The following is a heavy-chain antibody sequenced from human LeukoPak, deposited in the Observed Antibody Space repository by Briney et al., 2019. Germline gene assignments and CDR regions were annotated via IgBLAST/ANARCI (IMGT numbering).Heavy chain of an antibody. Sequence: AGGSLRLSCGASGFTFGTHAMTWVRQAPGKGLEYVSLISGSGDITYYAHSLKDRFTISRDNSKNTLYLQMHSLRAEDTAVYYCAARPGDLAVPFDYWGQGTLDTVSS. CDR2: ISGSGDIT. V-gene: IGHV3-23*01. CDR3: AARPGDLAVPFDY. D-gene: IGHD3-10*01. J-gene: IGHJ4*02. CDR1: GFTFGTHA.